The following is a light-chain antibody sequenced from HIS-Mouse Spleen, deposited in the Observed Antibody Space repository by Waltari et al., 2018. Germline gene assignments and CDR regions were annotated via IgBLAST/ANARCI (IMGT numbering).Light chain of an antibody. CDR2: WAS. Sequence: DIVMTQSPDSLAVSLGERATINCKSSQSVLYSSNNKNDLAWYQQKPGQPPKLLIYWASTRESGVPDRFSGSGSGTDFTLTISRLQAEDVAVYYCQQYYSTPTFGGGTKVEIK. V-gene: IGKV4-1*01. CDR3: QQYYSTPT. CDR1: QSVLYSSNNKND. J-gene: IGKJ4*01.